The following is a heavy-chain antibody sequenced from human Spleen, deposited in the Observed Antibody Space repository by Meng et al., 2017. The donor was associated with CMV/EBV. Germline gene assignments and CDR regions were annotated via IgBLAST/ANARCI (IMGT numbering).Heavy chain of an antibody. CDR3: AIHLRDKWSGEPIDY. V-gene: IGHV4-34*01. J-gene: IGHJ4*02. D-gene: IGHD3-3*01. CDR2: INHSGST. CDR1: DGSFSDYY. Sequence: GSLRLSCAVYDGSFSDYYWSWIRQPPGKGLEWIGEINHSGSTNHNPSLKSRVTISVETSKNQFSLRLTSVTAADTAVYYCAIHLRDKWSGEPIDYWGQGTLVTVSS.